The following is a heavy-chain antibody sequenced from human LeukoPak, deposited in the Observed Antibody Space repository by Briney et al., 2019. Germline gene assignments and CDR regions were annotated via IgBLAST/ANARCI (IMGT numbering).Heavy chain of an antibody. J-gene: IGHJ4*02. CDR3: ATLPQERWYSNYAPPFFQGSPCDY. CDR2: ISYDGSNK. CDR1: GFTFSSYA. D-gene: IGHD4-11*01. V-gene: IGHV3-30-3*01. Sequence: GGSLRLSCAASGFTFSSYAMHWVRQAPGKGLEWVAVISYDGSNKYYADSVKGRFTISRDNSKNTLYLQMNSLRAEDTAVYYCATLPQERWYSNYAPPFFQGSPCDYWGQGTLVTVSS.